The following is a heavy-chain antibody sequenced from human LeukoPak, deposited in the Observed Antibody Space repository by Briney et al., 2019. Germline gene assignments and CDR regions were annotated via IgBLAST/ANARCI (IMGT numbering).Heavy chain of an antibody. CDR3: AKDYCRDGNCPFPFLDS. CDR1: GFTLTNHG. Sequence: GGSLRLSCAVSGFTLTNHGVSWVRQAPGKGLEWVSIITGTGGKYYGDSVKGRFVLSRDNSKNTVYVQMSSLRAEDTATYYCAKDYCRDGNCPFPFLDSWGQGTQVTVSS. CDR2: ITGTGGK. V-gene: IGHV3-23*01. J-gene: IGHJ4*02. D-gene: IGHD2-15*01.